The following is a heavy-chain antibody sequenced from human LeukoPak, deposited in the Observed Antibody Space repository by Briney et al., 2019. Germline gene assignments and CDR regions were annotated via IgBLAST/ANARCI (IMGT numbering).Heavy chain of an antibody. CDR3: TTDPYSSGWLGAFDI. V-gene: IGHV3-15*01. Sequence: PGGSLRLSCAASGFTFSNAWMRWVRQAPGKGLEWVGRIKSKTDGGTTDYAAPVKGRFTISRDDSKNTLYLQMNSLKTDDKAVYYCTTDPYSSGWLGAFDIWGQGTMVTVSS. D-gene: IGHD6-19*01. CDR1: GFTFSNAW. J-gene: IGHJ3*02. CDR2: IKSKTDGGTT.